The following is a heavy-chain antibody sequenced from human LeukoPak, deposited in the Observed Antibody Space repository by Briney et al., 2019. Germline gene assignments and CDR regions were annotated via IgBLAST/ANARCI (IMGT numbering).Heavy chain of an antibody. J-gene: IGHJ5*02. CDR3: GRNRGYTYDYDSFDP. CDR2: ITYDGSEM. CDR1: GSTFSSYG. V-gene: IGHV3-30*19. D-gene: IGHD5-18*01. Sequence: GGSLRLSCAAAGSTFSSYGMYWVRQAPGKGLECVASITYDGSEMYYADSVKGRFTISRDNSRDTLYLQVNSLRGDDTAIFYCGRNRGYTYDYDSFDPWGQGTLVTVSS.